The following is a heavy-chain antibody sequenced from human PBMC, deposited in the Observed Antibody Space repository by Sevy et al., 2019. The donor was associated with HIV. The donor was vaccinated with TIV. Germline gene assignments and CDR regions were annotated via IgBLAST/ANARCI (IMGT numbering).Heavy chain of an antibody. Sequence: GGSLRLSCAASGFTFSSYGMHWVRQAPGKGLEWVAVIWYDGSNKYYADSVKGRFTISRDNSKNTLYLQMNSLRAEETAVNYCARGNYAFGELLLGYYYYGMDVWGQGTTVTVSS. J-gene: IGHJ6*02. CDR3: ARGNYAFGELLLGYYYYGMDV. CDR1: GFTFSSYG. V-gene: IGHV3-33*01. D-gene: IGHD3-10*01. CDR2: IWYDGSNK.